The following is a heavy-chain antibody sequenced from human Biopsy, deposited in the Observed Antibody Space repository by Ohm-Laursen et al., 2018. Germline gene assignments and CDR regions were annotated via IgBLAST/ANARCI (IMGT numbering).Heavy chain of an antibody. Sequence: SVKVSCKASGYSFTSYYMHWVRQAPGPGLEWMGMINPSGSTTSYSQIFQGRVTMTRDTSKSTVYMELSSLRSADTAVYFCARNTGWYGDLYYFDYWGQGTLVTVSS. V-gene: IGHV1-46*01. CDR3: ARNTGWYGDLYYFDY. D-gene: IGHD6-19*01. J-gene: IGHJ4*02. CDR2: INPSGSTT. CDR1: GYSFTSYY.